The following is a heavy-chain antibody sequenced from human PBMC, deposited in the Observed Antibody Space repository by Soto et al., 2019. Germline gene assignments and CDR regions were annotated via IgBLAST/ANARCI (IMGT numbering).Heavy chain of an antibody. CDR1: GSRFSMFY. V-gene: IGHV1-46*01. CDR3: ARGAVVVPNGLIAGMDV. CDR2: INPSSGTT. D-gene: IGHD2-15*01. Sequence: ASVKVSCKPSGSRFSMFYVHWVLQAPGQGLEWLGIINPSSGTTSYTQKFQERVTMTRDTSMSTVYMELSRLRSEDTAVYYCARGAVVVPNGLIAGMDVWGLGTTVTVSS. J-gene: IGHJ6*02.